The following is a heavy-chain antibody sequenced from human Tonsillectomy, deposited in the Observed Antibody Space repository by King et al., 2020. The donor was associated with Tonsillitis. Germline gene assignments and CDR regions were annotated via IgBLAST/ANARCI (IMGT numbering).Heavy chain of an antibody. V-gene: IGHV3-23*04. CDR1: GFTFGSYA. CDR2: ICGSGATT. Sequence: VQLVESGGDLVQPGGSLRLSCAASGFTFGSYAMSWVRQAPGKGLDWVSTICGSGATTFYADSVKGRFTISRDNSKNKLYLQMNGLRAEDTAVYYCAKDKGDLYDPENAFDIWGQGTMVTVS. CDR3: AKDKGDLYDPENAFDI. J-gene: IGHJ3*02. D-gene: IGHD2-8*01.